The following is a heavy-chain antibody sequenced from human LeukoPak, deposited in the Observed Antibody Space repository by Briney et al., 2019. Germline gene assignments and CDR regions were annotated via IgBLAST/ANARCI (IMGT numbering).Heavy chain of an antibody. CDR2: ISAYNGNT. J-gene: IGHJ6*03. CDR1: GYTFTSYG. CDR3: ARGAGRGSWMINYYYYYYMDV. D-gene: IGHD3-16*01. V-gene: IGHV1-18*01. Sequence: ASVKVSCKASGYTFTSYGISWVRQAPGQGLEWMGWISAYNGNTNYAQKLQGRVTMTTDTSTSTAYMELRSLRSDDTAVYYCARGAGRGSWMINYYYYYYMDVWGKGTTVTVSS.